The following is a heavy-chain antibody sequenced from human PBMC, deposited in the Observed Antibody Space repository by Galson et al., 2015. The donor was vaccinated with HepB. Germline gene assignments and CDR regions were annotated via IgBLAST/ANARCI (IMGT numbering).Heavy chain of an antibody. D-gene: IGHD3-3*01. CDR2: IKSKTDGGTT. CDR3: TTDEKEWTVKADY. V-gene: IGHV3-15*01. Sequence: SLRLSCAASGFTFSSYAMSWVRQAPGKGLEWVGRIKSKTDGGTTDYAAPVKGRFTISRDDSKNTLYLQMNSLKTEDTAVYYCTTDEKEWTVKADYWGQGTLVTVSS. J-gene: IGHJ4*02. CDR1: GFTFSSYA.